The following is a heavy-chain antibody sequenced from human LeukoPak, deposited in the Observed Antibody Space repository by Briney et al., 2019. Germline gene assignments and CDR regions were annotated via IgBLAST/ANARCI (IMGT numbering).Heavy chain of an antibody. CDR2: IYYSGST. CDR3: ARVGRYGDYFDY. CDR1: GGSISSGGYY. D-gene: IGHD4-17*01. V-gene: IGHV4-31*03. Sequence: SQTLSLNCTVSGGSISSGGYYWSWIRQHPGKSLEWIGYIYYSGSTYYNPSLKSRVTISVDTSKNQFSLKLSSVTAADTAVYYCARVGRYGDYFDYWGQGTLVTVSS. J-gene: IGHJ4*02.